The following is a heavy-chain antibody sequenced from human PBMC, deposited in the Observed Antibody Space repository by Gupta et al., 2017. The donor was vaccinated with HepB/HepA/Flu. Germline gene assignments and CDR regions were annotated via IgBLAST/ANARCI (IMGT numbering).Heavy chain of an antibody. Sequence: QVQLQESGPGLVKPSETLSLTCTVSGGSISSYYWSWIRQPPGKGLEWIGYIYYSGSTNYNPSLKSRVTISVDTSKNQFSLKLSSVTAADTAVYYCAREAYCGGDCSLDAFDIWGQGTMVTVSS. CDR2: IYYSGST. J-gene: IGHJ3*02. CDR3: AREAYCGGDCSLDAFDI. D-gene: IGHD2-21*02. CDR1: GGSISSYY. V-gene: IGHV4-59*01.